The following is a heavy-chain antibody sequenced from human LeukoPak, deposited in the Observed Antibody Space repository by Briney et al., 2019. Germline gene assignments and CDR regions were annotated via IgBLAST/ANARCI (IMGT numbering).Heavy chain of an antibody. CDR2: ISPSGGST. CDR3: ARATMVRDVHFDY. D-gene: IGHD3-10*01. J-gene: IGHJ4*02. V-gene: IGHV1-46*01. Sequence: ASVKVSCKAFGYTFTSNYMHWVRQAPGQGPEWMGVISPSGGSTTYAQKFQGRVTLTRDVSTSTDYLELSSLRSEDTAVYYCARATMVRDVHFDYWGQGTLVTVSS. CDR1: GYTFTSNY.